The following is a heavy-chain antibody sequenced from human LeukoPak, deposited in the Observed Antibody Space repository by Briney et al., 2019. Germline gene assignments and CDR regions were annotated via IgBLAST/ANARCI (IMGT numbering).Heavy chain of an antibody. CDR1: GFTFSSYS. J-gene: IGHJ5*02. D-gene: IGHD3-10*01. V-gene: IGHV3-21*01. CDR2: ISSSSSYI. CDR3: AREGWFGELLNWFDP. Sequence: GGYLRLYCAASGFTFSSYSMNWVRQAPGKGLEWVSSISSSSSYIYYADSVKGRFTISRDNAKNSLYLQMNSLRAEDTAVYYCAREGWFGELLNWFDPWGQGTLVTVSS.